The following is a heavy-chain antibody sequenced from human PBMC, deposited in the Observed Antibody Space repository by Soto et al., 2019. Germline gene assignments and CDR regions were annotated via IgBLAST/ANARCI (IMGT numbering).Heavy chain of an antibody. D-gene: IGHD3-22*01. J-gene: IGHJ3*02. CDR2: IIPIFGTA. CDR3: ARGPHYYDSSGYRSFDI. V-gene: IGHV1-69*13. Sequence: SVKVSCKASGGTFSSYAISWVRQAPGQGLEWMGGIIPIFGTANYAQKFQGRVTITAGESTSTAYMELSSLRSEDTAVYYCARGPHYYDSSGYRSFDIWGQGTMVTV. CDR1: GGTFSSYA.